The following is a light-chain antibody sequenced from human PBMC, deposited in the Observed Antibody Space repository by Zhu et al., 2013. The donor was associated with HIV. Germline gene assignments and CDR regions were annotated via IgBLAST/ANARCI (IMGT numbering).Light chain of an antibody. CDR1: SSNIGSNY. J-gene: IGLJ2*01. V-gene: IGLV1-36*01. CDR3: ATWDDSLNSVV. CDR2: YDD. Sequence: QSVLTQPPSASGTPGQRVTISCSGSSSNIGSNYVYWYQQLPGKAPKLLIYYDDLVPSGVSDRFSGSKSGTSASLVISGLQSEDEADYYCATWDDSLNSVVFGAGTKLAVL.